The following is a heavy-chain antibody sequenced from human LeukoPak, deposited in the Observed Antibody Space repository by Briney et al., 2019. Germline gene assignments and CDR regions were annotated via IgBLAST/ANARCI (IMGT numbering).Heavy chain of an antibody. CDR1: GFTFSNFW. J-gene: IGHJ3*02. CDR3: AIKGLLQPNGNAFDI. CDR2: IYGDGSFT. V-gene: IGHV3-74*01. Sequence: GGSLRLSCAASGFTFSNFWMHWVRQAPGKGLVWVALIYGDGSFTRYADSVKGRFTISRDNAKNTVYLQMNSLRAEDTAVYYCAIKGLLQPNGNAFDIWGQGTMVTVSS. D-gene: IGHD3-22*01.